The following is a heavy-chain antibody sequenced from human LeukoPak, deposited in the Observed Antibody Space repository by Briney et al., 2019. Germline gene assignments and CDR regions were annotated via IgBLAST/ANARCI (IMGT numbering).Heavy chain of an antibody. CDR3: ARDFTITSADYYFDY. Sequence: GGSLRLSCAASGFTVSSNYMSWVRQAPGKGLEWVSVIYSGGSTYYADSVKGRFTISRDNSKNTLYLQMNSLRSEDTAVYYCARDFTITSADYYFDYWGQGTLVTVSS. V-gene: IGHV3-66*02. J-gene: IGHJ4*02. CDR1: GFTVSSNY. CDR2: IYSGGST. D-gene: IGHD6-13*01.